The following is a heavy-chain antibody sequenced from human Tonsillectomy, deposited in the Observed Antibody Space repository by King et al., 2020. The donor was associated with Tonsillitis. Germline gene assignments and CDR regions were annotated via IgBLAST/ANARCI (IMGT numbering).Heavy chain of an antibody. J-gene: IGHJ6*02. D-gene: IGHD3-3*01. CDR2: IVVGSGNT. CDR3: AAGSAFWRGYIDYYYYYGMDV. V-gene: IGHV1-58*01. Sequence: QLVQSGPEVKKPGTSVKVSCKASGFTFTSSAVQWVRQARGQRLEWIGWIVVGSGNTNYAQKFQERVTITRDMSTSTAYMELSSLRSEDTAVYYCAAGSAFWRGYIDYYYYYGMDVWGQGTTVTVSS. CDR1: GFTFTSSA.